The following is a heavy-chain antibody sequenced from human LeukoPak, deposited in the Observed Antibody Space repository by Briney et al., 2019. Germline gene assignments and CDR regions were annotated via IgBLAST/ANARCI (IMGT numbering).Heavy chain of an antibody. CDR2: ISGSGGST. D-gene: IGHD3-9*01. CDR1: GFTFSNYG. V-gene: IGHV3-23*01. J-gene: IGHJ4*02. CDR3: AKFFDILTGYFDS. Sequence: GGSLRLSCAASGFTFSNYGMHWVRQAPGKGLEWVSAISGSGGSTYYADSVKGRFTISRDNSKNTLYLQMNSLRADDTAVYYCAKFFDILTGYFDSWGQGTLVTVSS.